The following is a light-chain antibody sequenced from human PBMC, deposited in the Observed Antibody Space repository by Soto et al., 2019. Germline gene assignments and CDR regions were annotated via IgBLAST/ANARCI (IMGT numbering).Light chain of an antibody. CDR3: QHYGSSPPFT. J-gene: IGKJ3*01. Sequence: EIVLTQSPGTLSLPPGERATLSCRASQSIDHNYLAWYQQKPGQAPRVLIYGASIRPTATPDRFSGSGSGADFTLTISRLEPEDFGVYYCQHYGSSPPFTFGPGTKVDIK. CDR1: QSIDHNY. V-gene: IGKV3-20*01. CDR2: GAS.